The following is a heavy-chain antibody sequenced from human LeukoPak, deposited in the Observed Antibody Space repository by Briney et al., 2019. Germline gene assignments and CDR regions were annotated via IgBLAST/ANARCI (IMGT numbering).Heavy chain of an antibody. Sequence: SETLSLTCAVYGGSFSGYYWRGIRQPPGKGVEWVGEINHSGRTNYNPSLKRRVTISVDTSKNQFSLKLSSVTAADTAVYYCARGRSSSGWYPPPTRYWGQGTLVTVSS. J-gene: IGHJ4*02. D-gene: IGHD6-19*01. CDR2: INHSGRT. CDR1: GGSFSGYY. V-gene: IGHV4-34*01. CDR3: ARGRSSSGWYPPPTRY.